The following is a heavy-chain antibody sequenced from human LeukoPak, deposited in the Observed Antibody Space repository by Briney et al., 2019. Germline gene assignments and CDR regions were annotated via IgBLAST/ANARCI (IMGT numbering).Heavy chain of an antibody. J-gene: IGHJ2*01. CDR1: GYSFSDHW. CDR3: ARMPPGGTSRPNWYFDL. CDR2: IFVGDSDT. V-gene: IGHV5-51*01. Sequence: GESLKISCEGSGYSFSDHWIAWVRRMPGKGLEWMGFIFVGDSDTRYSAAFVGQITISADKSAHTAYLQWNSLKASDTAIYFCARMPPGGTSRPNWYFDLWGRGTLVTVSS. D-gene: IGHD2-8*02.